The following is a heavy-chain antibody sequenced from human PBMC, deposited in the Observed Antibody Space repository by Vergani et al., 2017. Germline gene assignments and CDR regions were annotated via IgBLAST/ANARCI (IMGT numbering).Heavy chain of an antibody. D-gene: IGHD3-3*01. J-gene: IGHJ3*02. CDR1: GFKFSDHY. CDR2: ISPGASTV. Sequence: LEESGGGSVKPGGSLRLSCAASGFKFSDHYMSWIRQAPGKGLEWVSHISPGASTVSYTDSVKGRFTISRDNAKKSQYLQMNSLRAEDTAIYYCARLEVLIPGGDDVFDIWGPGTMVTVSS. CDR3: ARLEVLIPGGDDVFDI. V-gene: IGHV3-11*01.